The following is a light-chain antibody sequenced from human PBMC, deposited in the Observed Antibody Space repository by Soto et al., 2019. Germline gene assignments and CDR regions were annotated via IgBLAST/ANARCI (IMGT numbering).Light chain of an antibody. Sequence: DIQMTQSPSTLSASVGDRVTITCRASQTISSRLAWYQQKPGKAPKLLIYKTSSLESGVPSRFSGSGSGTEFTLTIRRLQPDDLGIYYCQHYDTYSPFGGGTKVEIK. CDR1: QTISSR. V-gene: IGKV1-5*03. CDR3: QHYDTYSP. CDR2: KTS. J-gene: IGKJ4*02.